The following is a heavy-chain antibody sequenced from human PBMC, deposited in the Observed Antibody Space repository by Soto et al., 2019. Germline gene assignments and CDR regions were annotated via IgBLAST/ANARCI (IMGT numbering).Heavy chain of an antibody. V-gene: IGHV3-23*01. CDR2: ISGSGGST. D-gene: IGHD3-22*01. Sequence: GGSLRLSCAASGFTFSSYAMSWVRQAPGKGLEWVSAISGSGGSTYYADSVKGRFTIPRDNSKNTLYLQMNSLRAEDTAVYYCAKDRVSTVVVITVWGAFDIWGQGTMVTVSS. J-gene: IGHJ3*02. CDR1: GFTFSSYA. CDR3: AKDRVSTVVVITVWGAFDI.